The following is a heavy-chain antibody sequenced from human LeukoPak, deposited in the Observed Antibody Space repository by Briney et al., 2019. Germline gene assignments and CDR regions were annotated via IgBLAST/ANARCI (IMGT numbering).Heavy chain of an antibody. J-gene: IGHJ4*02. CDR1: GFNFGDYA. Sequence: PPGGSLRLSCTASGFNFGDYAMSWFRQAPEKGLEGVGFITNKAFGGTAEYAASVKGRFTISRDDSRSIAYLQMDNLRTEDTGVYYCTRDEYGGGSNFFDYWGQGTLVTVST. D-gene: IGHD4-23*01. CDR3: TRDEYGGGSNFFDY. V-gene: IGHV3-49*03. CDR2: ITNKAFGGTA.